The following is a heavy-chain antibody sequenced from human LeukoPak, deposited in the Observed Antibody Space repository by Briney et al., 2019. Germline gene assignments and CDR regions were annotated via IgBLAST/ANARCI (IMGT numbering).Heavy chain of an antibody. D-gene: IGHD4-17*01. V-gene: IGHV3-11*06. Sequence: KSAVPLRLSCAGSGFTFSVYYMRWIRQAPGKGLDWVSYISSSSSYTNYADSVKGRFTISRDNAKNSLYLQMNSLRAEDTAVYYCARDSYGDGEDWGQGTLVTVSS. J-gene: IGHJ4*02. CDR1: GFTFSVYY. CDR2: ISSSSSYT. CDR3: ARDSYGDGED.